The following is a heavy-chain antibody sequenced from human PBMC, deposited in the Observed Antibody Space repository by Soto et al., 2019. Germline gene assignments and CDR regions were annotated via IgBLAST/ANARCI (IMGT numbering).Heavy chain of an antibody. Sequence: QVQLVESGGGVVQPGRSLRLSCAASGITFRNYGMHWVRQAPGKGQEWVAVISDDGNNKYYADSVKGRFTISRDNFKNTLYLQMNSLRAEDTAVYYCAKDRYGDYVGGPFDYWGQGTLVTASS. CDR1: GITFRNYG. V-gene: IGHV3-30*18. D-gene: IGHD4-17*01. CDR2: ISDDGNNK. CDR3: AKDRYGDYVGGPFDY. J-gene: IGHJ4*02.